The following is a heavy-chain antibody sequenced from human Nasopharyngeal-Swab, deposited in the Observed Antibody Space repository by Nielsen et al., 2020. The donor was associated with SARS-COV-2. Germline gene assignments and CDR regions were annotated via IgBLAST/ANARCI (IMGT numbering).Heavy chain of an antibody. CDR3: ARDQGMGYYYYYGMDV. V-gene: IGHV3-21*01. CDR1: GFTFSSYS. J-gene: IGHJ6*02. CDR2: ISSSSSYI. D-gene: IGHD3-16*01. Sequence: LSLTCAASGFTFSSYSMNWVRQAPGKGLEWVSSISSSSSYIYYADSVKGRFTISRDNAKNSLYLQMNSLRAEDTAVYYCARDQGMGYYYYYGMDVWGQGTTVTVSS.